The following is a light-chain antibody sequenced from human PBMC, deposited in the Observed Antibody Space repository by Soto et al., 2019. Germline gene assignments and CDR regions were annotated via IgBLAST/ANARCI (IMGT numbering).Light chain of an antibody. CDR3: SSYTSVTTFVV. Sequence: QSSLTQPASVSGSPGQSITISCTGTSSDIGRYNFVSWYQQHPGKAPKLLVYEVTKRPSGVSNRFSGSKSGNTASLTIFGLQTEDEADYYCSSYTSVTTFVVFGTWTKLTVL. J-gene: IGLJ1*01. V-gene: IGLV2-14*01. CDR1: SSDIGRYNF. CDR2: EVT.